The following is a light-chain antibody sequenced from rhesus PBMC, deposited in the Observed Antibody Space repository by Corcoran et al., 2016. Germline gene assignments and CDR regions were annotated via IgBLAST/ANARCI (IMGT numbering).Light chain of an antibody. V-gene: IGLV3-25*02. CDR2: ADD. Sequence: SYEVTQSPSVSVAPGQSARITCGGDDIGGTNVYWYQQRPPQAPVLVIYADDRRPSGIPERFSGTKSGNTATLTITGVEAGDEADYCCQVWDRSRGHTIFGSGTKLTVL. CDR1: DIGGTN. CDR3: QVWDRSRGHTI. J-gene: IGLJ6*01.